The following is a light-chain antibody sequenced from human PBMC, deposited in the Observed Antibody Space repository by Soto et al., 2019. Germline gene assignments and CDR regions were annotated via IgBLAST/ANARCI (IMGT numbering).Light chain of an antibody. V-gene: IGLV2-14*01. CDR1: SSDVGACDF. J-gene: IGLJ3*02. CDR2: QVS. CDR3: ASHTTSSTWV. Sequence: QSALTQAASASGSPGQSITISCSGTSSDVGACDFVSWYQQHPGKAPKLMIFQVSNRPSGVSSRFSGSKSGNTASLTISGLQAEDEADYYCASHTTSSTWVFGGGTKLTVL.